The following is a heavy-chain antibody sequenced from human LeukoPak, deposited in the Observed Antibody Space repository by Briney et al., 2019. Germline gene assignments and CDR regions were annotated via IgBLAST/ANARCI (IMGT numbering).Heavy chain of an antibody. D-gene: IGHD3-10*01. Sequence: GEYPKIYFKGLGCRFNNYWIGWVRQLPGKGGEWRGIIYAGDSDTRYTPSFQVQVTISADKSIITPYLQWVSLKASDASFYDCASLGGSTYALGSFDVWGQGTIVTVSS. CDR2: IYAGDSDT. V-gene: IGHV5-51*01. J-gene: IGHJ3*01. CDR3: ASLGGSTYALGSFDV. CDR1: GCRFNNYW.